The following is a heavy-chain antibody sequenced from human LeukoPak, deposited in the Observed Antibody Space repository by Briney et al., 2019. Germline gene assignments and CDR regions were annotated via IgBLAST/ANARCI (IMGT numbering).Heavy chain of an antibody. CDR2: INPAGSVT. V-gene: IGHV3-74*01. Sequence: PGGSLRLSCVASRFTFSTYSMNWVHQAPGKGLVWVSRINPAGSVTNHADPVRGRFTISRDTATNTLYLEMNSLRAEDTAVYYCSRDFVGAEDYWGQGTLVTVSS. CDR3: SRDFVGAEDY. CDR1: RFTFSTYS. D-gene: IGHD3-16*01. J-gene: IGHJ4*02.